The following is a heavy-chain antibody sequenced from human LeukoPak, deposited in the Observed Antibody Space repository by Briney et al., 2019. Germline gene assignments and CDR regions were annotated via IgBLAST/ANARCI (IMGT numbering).Heavy chain of an antibody. CDR1: GFTFSSYS. CDR3: ASDFFSATGY. D-gene: IGHD3-9*01. CDR2: ISSSSSTI. V-gene: IGHV3-48*04. J-gene: IGHJ4*02. Sequence: GGSLRLSCAASGFTFSSYSMNWVRQAPGKGLEWVSYISSSSSTIYYAGSVKGRFTISRDNAKNSLYLQMNSLRAEDTAVYYCASDFFSATGYWGQGTLVTVSS.